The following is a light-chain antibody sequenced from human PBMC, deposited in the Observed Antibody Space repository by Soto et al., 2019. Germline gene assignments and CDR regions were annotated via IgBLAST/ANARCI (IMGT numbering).Light chain of an antibody. CDR1: QSISNTF. V-gene: IGKV3-20*01. CDR2: GAS. Sequence: EIVLTQSPGTLSLSPGERATLSCRASQSISNTFLAWYQQKPGQAPRLLIYGASSRATGIPDRFNGSGSGTDFTLTISRLEPEDFAVYYCQQYGSSPITFGQGTRLEIK. CDR3: QQYGSSPIT. J-gene: IGKJ5*01.